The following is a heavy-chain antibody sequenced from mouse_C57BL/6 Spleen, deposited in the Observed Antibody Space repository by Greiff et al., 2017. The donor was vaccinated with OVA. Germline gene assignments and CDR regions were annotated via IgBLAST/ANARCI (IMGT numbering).Heavy chain of an antibody. CDR3: AGGLYDDGGGRNAMDY. V-gene: IGHV1-82*01. Sequence: VKLVESGPELVKPGASVKISCKASGYAFSSSWMNWVKQRPGKGLEWIGRIYPGGGDTNYNGKFKGKATLTADKSSSTAYMQLSSLTSEDSAVYFCAGGLYDDGGGRNAMDYWGQGTSVTVSS. CDR2: IYPGGGDT. J-gene: IGHJ4*01. CDR1: GYAFSSSW. D-gene: IGHD2-3*01.